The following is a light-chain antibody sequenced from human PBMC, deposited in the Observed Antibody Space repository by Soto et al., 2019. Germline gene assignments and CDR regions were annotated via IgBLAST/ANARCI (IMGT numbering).Light chain of an antibody. CDR3: QQYNSYSKT. J-gene: IGKJ1*01. CDR1: QSISTW. Sequence: DIQMTQSPSTLSASVGDSVTITCRASQSISTWLAWYQQKAGKAPNLLISDASSLESGVPSRFRGSGSGTEFTLTISSLQPDDFATYYCQQYNSYSKTFGQGTKVDIK. CDR2: DAS. V-gene: IGKV1-5*01.